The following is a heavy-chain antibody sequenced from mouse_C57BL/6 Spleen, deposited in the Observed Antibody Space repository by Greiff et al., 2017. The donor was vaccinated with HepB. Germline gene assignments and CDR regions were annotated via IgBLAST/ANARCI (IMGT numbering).Heavy chain of an antibody. Sequence: EVQLQESGPGLVKPSQSLSLTCSVTGYSITSGYYWNWIRQFPGNKLEWMGYISYDGSNNYNPSLKNRISITRDTSKNQFFLKLNSVTTEDTATYYCARDGGGYYVDYWGQGTTLTVSS. J-gene: IGHJ2*01. CDR1: GYSITSGYY. CDR2: ISYDGSN. CDR3: ARDGGGYYVDY. D-gene: IGHD1-1*02. V-gene: IGHV3-6*01.